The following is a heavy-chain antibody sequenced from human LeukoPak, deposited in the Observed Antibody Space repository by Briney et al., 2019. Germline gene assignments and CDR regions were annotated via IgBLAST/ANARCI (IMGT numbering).Heavy chain of an antibody. CDR1: EFTFSSYW. CDR2: IKQDGSEK. J-gene: IGHJ3*02. D-gene: IGHD6-13*01. Sequence: GGSLRLSCAASEFTFSSYWMSWVRQAPGKGLEWVANIKQDGSEKYYVDSVKGRFTISRDNAKNSLYLQMNSLRAEDTAVYYCARASSDYIAAAGTETDAFDIWGQGTMVTVSS. CDR3: ARASSDYIAAAGTETDAFDI. V-gene: IGHV3-7*01.